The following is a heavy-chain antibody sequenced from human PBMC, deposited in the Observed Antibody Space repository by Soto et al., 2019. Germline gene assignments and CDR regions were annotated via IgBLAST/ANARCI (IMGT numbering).Heavy chain of an antibody. CDR3: ARKIVVASKFSSWFDP. D-gene: IGHD2-2*01. J-gene: IGHJ5*02. CDR2: IYPGDSDT. V-gene: IGHV5-51*01. Sequence: GESLKISCKGSGDSFTSYWIGWVRQMPGKGLEWMGIIYPGDSDTRYSPSFQGQVTISADKSISTAYLQWSSLKASDTAMYYCARKIVVASKFSSWFDPWGQGTLVTVSS. CDR1: GDSFTSYW.